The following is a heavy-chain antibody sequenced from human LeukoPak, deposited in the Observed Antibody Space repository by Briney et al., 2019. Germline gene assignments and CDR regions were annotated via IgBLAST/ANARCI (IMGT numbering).Heavy chain of an antibody. Sequence: GGSLRLSCAASGFTFSTYAVTWVRQAPGKGLEWVASLTGSGSATYYADSVQGRFTISRDNSKETLYLQMNSLRADDTALYYCAKGKIDLLTGYYILNNLDYWGRGTRVTVS. CDR3: AKGKIDLLTGYYILNNLDY. CDR1: GFTFSTYA. J-gene: IGHJ4*02. D-gene: IGHD3-9*01. V-gene: IGHV3-23*01. CDR2: LTGSGSAT.